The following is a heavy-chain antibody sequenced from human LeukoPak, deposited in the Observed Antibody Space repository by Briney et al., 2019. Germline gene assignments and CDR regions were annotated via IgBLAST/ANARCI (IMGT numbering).Heavy chain of an antibody. CDR2: INHSGST. J-gene: IGHJ5*02. V-gene: IGHV4-34*01. Sequence: SETLSLTCAVYGGSFSGYYWSWIRQPPGKGLEWIGEINHSGSTNYNPSLKSRVTISVDPSTNQFSLKLSSVTAAHTAVYYCARSHYYHSSGSQNNWFDPWGQGTLLTVSS. D-gene: IGHD3-22*01. CDR1: GGSFSGYY. CDR3: ARSHYYHSSGSQNNWFDP.